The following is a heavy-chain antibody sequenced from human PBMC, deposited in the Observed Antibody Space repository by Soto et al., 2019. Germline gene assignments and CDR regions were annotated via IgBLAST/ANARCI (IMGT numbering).Heavy chain of an antibody. CDR2: INAGNGNT. Sequence: ASVKVSCKASGYTFTSYAMHWVRQAPGQRLEWMGWINAGNGNTKYSQKFQGRVTITTDTSASTAYMELSSLRSEDTAVYYCAGVRDFWSGYYLDYWGQGTLVTVSS. V-gene: IGHV1-3*01. D-gene: IGHD3-3*01. CDR1: GYTFTSYA. J-gene: IGHJ4*02. CDR3: AGVRDFWSGYYLDY.